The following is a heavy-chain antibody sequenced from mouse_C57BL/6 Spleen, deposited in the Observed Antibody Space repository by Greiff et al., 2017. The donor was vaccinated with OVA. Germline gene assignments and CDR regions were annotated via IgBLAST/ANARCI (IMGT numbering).Heavy chain of an antibody. CDR1: GFTFSDYG. CDR2: ISSGSSTI. V-gene: IGHV5-17*01. CDR3: ARSSSNWYFDV. Sequence: EVQVVESGEGLVKPGGSLKLSCAASGFTFSDYGMHWVRQAPEQGLEWVAYISSGSSTIYYADTVKGRFTISRDNAKNTLFLQMTSLRSEDTAMYYCARSSSNWYFDVWGTGTTVTVSS. D-gene: IGHD1-1*01. J-gene: IGHJ1*03.